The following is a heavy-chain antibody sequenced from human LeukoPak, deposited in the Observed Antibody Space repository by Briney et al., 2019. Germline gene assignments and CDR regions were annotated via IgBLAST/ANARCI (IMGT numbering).Heavy chain of an antibody. CDR3: AREIDTTMVLDY. CDR2: IYYSGST. Sequence: PETLSLTCTVSGGSISSYYWSWIRQPPGKGLEWIGYIYYSGSTNYNPSLKSRVTISVDTSKNQFSLKLSSVTAADTAVYYCAREIDTTMVLDYWGQGTLVTVSS. J-gene: IGHJ4*02. V-gene: IGHV4-59*01. D-gene: IGHD5-18*01. CDR1: GGSISSYY.